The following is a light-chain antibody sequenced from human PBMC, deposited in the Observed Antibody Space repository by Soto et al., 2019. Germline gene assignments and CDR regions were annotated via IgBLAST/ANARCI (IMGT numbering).Light chain of an antibody. Sequence: EIVMTQSPATLSVSPGERATLSCRASQSVSSNLAWYQQKPGQAPRLLIYGVSTRATGIPARFSGSGSGTEFTLTISSLQSEHFAVYYCQQYNNWPLTFGGGTKVEIK. CDR3: QQYNNWPLT. CDR1: QSVSSN. J-gene: IGKJ4*01. CDR2: GVS. V-gene: IGKV3D-15*01.